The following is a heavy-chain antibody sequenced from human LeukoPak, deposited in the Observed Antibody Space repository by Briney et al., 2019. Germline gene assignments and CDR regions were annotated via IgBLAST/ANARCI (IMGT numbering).Heavy chain of an antibody. Sequence: SETLSLTCTVSGGSISTYYWGWIRQPPGKGLEWIGSIYYSGSTYYNPSLKSRVTISVDTSKNQFSLKLSSVTAADTAVYYCARIVVVTALSFDYWGQGTLVTVSS. CDR3: ARIVVVTALSFDY. CDR2: IYYSGST. J-gene: IGHJ4*02. D-gene: IGHD2-21*02. CDR1: GGSISTYY. V-gene: IGHV4-39*01.